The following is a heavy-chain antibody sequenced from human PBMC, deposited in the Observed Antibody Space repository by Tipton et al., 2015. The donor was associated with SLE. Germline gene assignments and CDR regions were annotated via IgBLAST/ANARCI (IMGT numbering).Heavy chain of an antibody. CDR3: TRDPPLRYFDWFDAFDI. J-gene: IGHJ3*02. V-gene: IGHV3-49*04. CDR1: GFTFGDYA. Sequence: SLRLSCTASGFTFGDYAMSWVRQAPGKGLEWVGFIRSKAYGGTTEYAASVKGRFTISRDDSKSIAYLQMNSLKTEDTAVYYCTRDPPLRYFDWFDAFDIWGQGTMVTVSS. D-gene: IGHD3-9*01. CDR2: IRSKAYGGTT.